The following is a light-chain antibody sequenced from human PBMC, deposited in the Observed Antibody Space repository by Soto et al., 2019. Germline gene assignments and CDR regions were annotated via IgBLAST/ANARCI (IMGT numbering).Light chain of an antibody. CDR1: SSDVGGYNY. J-gene: IGLJ3*02. CDR2: EVS. V-gene: IGLV2-14*01. Sequence: QSVLTQPASVSGSPGQSITISCTGTSSDVGGYNYVSWYQQHPGKAPKLMIYEVSNRPSGVSNRFSGSKSGNTASLTISGLQAEDEADYYCSSYTSSSTPNWVFGGGTKVTAL. CDR3: SSYTSSSTPNWV.